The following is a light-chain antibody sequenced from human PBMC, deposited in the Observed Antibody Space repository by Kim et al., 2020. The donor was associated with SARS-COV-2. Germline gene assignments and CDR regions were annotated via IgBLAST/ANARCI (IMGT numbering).Light chain of an antibody. CDR3: NSRDSSGNHV. J-gene: IGLJ2*01. V-gene: IGLV3-19*01. Sequence: SSALTQDPAVSVAWGQTVRITCQGDSLRSYYASWYQQKPGQAPVLVIYGKNNRPSGIPDRFSGSSSGNTASLTITGAQAEDEADYYCNSRDSSGNHVFGGGTQLTVL. CDR1: SLRSYY. CDR2: GKN.